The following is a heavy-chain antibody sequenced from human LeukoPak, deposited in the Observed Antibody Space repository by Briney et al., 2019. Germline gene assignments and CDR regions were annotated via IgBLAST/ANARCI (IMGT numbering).Heavy chain of an antibody. J-gene: IGHJ4*02. CDR2: IYTSGST. D-gene: IGHD3-10*01. CDR1: GGSISSGSYY. CDR3: ARGRSPFDY. Sequence: NPSQTLSLTCTVSGGSISSGSYYWSWIRQPAGKGLEWIGRIYTSGSTNYNPSLKSRVTISVDTSKNQFSLKLSSVTAADTAVYYCARGRSPFDYWGQGTLVTVSS. V-gene: IGHV4-61*02.